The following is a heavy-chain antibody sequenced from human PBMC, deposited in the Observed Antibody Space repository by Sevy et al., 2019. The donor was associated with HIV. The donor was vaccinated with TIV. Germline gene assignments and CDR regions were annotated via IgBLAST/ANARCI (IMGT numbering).Heavy chain of an antibody. Sequence: ASVKVSCKASGGTFSSYAISWVRQAPGQGLEWMGGIIPIFGTANYAQKFQGRVTITADESTSTAYMELSSLRSEDTAVYYCAGDLPLSYCSSTSCYFLGDYYYGMDVWGQGTTVTVSS. J-gene: IGHJ6*02. V-gene: IGHV1-69*13. D-gene: IGHD2-2*01. CDR3: AGDLPLSYCSSTSCYFLGDYYYGMDV. CDR1: GGTFSSYA. CDR2: IIPIFGTA.